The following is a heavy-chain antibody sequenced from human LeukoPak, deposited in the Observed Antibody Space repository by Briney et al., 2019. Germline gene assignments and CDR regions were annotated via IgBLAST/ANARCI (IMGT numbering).Heavy chain of an antibody. J-gene: IGHJ5*02. CDR2: IYYSGST. D-gene: IGHD6-13*01. CDR1: GGSISSSSYY. V-gene: IGHV4-39*07. CDR3: AREHRSSSWYRPLGWFDP. Sequence: SETLSLTCTVSGGSISSSSYYWGWIRQPPGKGLEWIGSIYYSGSTYYSPSLKSRVTISVDTSKNQFSLKLSSVTAADTAVYYCAREHRSSSWYRPLGWFDPWGQGTLVTVSS.